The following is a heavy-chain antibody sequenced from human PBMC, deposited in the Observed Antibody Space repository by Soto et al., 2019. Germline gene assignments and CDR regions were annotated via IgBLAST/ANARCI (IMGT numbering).Heavy chain of an antibody. CDR2: IHPYEGTT. V-gene: IGHV1-18*04. CDR3: AREYYSDTTWIDY. J-gene: IGHJ4*02. D-gene: IGHD5-12*01. Sequence: ASVKVSCKTSCFTFTRYPFICARPAPGQGLEWLAWIHPYEGTTKVAHQFRDRITLPTDTSAATVFMELTRLTSDDTAVYFCAREYYSDTTWIDYWGQGPLVTVSS. CDR1: CFTFTRYP.